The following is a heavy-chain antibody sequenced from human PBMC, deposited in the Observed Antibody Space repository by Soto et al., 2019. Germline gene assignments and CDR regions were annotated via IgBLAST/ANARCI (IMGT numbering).Heavy chain of an antibody. D-gene: IGHD3-3*01. CDR1: GYTFIGYY. V-gene: IGHV1-2*02. CDR3: APSRLTIFGPLDV. Sequence: ASVKVSCKASGYTFIGYYMHWVRRAPGQVLEWMGWINANSGGTNYAQKFKGRVTMTRDTSTSTAYMDLSSLRSDDTAVYYCAPSRLTIFGPLDVWGQGTTVPVSS. CDR2: INANSGGT. J-gene: IGHJ6*02.